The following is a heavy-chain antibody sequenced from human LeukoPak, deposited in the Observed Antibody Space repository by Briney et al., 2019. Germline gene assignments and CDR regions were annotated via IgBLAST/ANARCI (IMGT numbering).Heavy chain of an antibody. CDR3: ARDRSLIVVGVNAFDI. CDR1: GGSISSGTYY. D-gene: IGHD2-15*01. Sequence: SETLSLTCTVSGGSISSGTYYWSWIRQPAGKGLEWIGRIYSSGSTNYNPSLKGRVSISVDTSKNQFSLKLSSVTAADTAVYYCARDRSLIVVGVNAFDIWGQGTMVTVSS. CDR2: IYSSGST. J-gene: IGHJ3*02. V-gene: IGHV4-61*02.